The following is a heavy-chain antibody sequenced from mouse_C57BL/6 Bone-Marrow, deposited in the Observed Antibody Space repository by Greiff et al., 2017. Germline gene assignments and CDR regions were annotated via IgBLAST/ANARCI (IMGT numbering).Heavy chain of an antibody. V-gene: IGHV1-64*01. CDR3: ARSGSSGHFDY. CDR1: GYTFTSYW. CDR2: IHPNSGST. D-gene: IGHD3-2*02. J-gene: IGHJ2*01. Sequence: QVQLQQPGAELVKPGASVKLSCKASGYTFTSYWMHWVKQRPGQGLEWIGMIHPNSGSTNYNEKFKSKATLTVDKSSSTAYMQLSSLTSEDSAVYYCARSGSSGHFDYWGQGTTLTVSS.